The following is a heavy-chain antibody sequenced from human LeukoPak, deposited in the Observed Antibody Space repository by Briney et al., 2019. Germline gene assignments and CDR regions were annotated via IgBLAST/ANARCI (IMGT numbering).Heavy chain of an antibody. CDR3: AKEFDSGYHSEGPHY. CDR1: GFVFRDYG. V-gene: IGHV3-30*02. D-gene: IGHD5-12*01. CDR2: VRYHGNNQ. Sequence: PGGSPRLSCAASGFVFRDYGMHWVRQAPGKGLEWVAFVRYHGNNQYYAASVKGRFTISRDNSKNTLYLQMNSLRAEDTAVYSCAKEFDSGYHSEGPHYWGLGTLVTVSS. J-gene: IGHJ4*02.